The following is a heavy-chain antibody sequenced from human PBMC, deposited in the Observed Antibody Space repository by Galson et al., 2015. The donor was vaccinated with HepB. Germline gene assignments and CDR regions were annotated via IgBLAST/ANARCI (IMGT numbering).Heavy chain of an antibody. V-gene: IGHV3-23*01. J-gene: IGHJ3*02. CDR2: ISGSGGST. D-gene: IGHD5-18*01. CDR3: AKGLYSYGTDDAFDI. Sequence: SLRLSCPASGFTFSSYAMSWVRQAPGKGLEWVSDISGSGGSTYYADSVKGRFTISRDNSKNTLYLQMNSLRAEDTAVYYCAKGLYSYGTDDAFDIWGQGTMVTVSS. CDR1: GFTFSSYA.